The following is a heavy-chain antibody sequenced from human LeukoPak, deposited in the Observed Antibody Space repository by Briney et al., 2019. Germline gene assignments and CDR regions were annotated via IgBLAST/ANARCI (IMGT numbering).Heavy chain of an antibody. J-gene: IGHJ4*02. CDR2: ISYDGSNK. V-gene: IGHV3-30*18. D-gene: IGHD1-7*01. CDR3: AKDSGWNSFDY. Sequence: GGSLRLSCAASGFTFSSYGMHWVRQAPGKGLEWVAVISYDGSNKYYADSVKGRFTISRDNSKNTLYLQMNSLRAEDTAVYYCAKDSGWNSFDYWGQGTLVTVSS. CDR1: GFTFSSYG.